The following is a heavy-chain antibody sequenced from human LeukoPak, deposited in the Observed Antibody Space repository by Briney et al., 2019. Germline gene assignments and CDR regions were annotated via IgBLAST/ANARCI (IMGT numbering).Heavy chain of an antibody. V-gene: IGHV4-59*01. CDR3: ARVTRHSSGSYPDY. D-gene: IGHD3-22*01. CDR1: GGSFSSYY. CDR2: IYYSGST. J-gene: IGHJ4*02. Sequence: AGTLCLTCAVSGGSFSSYYLNWIRQPPGKGLGWVGYIYYSGSTNYNAALMRRGTISLNTSKNKFSLKLSSVTGADETVEYFARVTRHSSGSYPDYWGQGTLVTVSS.